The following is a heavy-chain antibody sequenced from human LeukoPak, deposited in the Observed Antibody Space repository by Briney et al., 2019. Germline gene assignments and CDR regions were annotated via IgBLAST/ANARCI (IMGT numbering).Heavy chain of an antibody. CDR2: IYYSGST. D-gene: IGHD6-6*01. CDR3: ARRYSSSSVRAFDI. J-gene: IGHJ3*02. Sequence: SETLSLTRTVSGGSISSSSYYWGWIRQPPRKGLGWIGSIYYSGSTYYNPSLKSRVTIAVDTSKNQFSLKLSSVTAADTAVYYCARRYSSSSVRAFDIWGQGTMVTVSS. CDR1: GGSISSSSYY. V-gene: IGHV4-39*01.